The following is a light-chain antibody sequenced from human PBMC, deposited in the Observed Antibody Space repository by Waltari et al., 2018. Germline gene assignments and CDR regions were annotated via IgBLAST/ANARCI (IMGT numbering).Light chain of an antibody. Sequence: DFVMTQSPDSLAVSLGETATINCKSSQSVLSTSNNKNYLAWFQQKPGQPPKLLFYWASTRESGVPDRFSGSGSGTDFTLTISSLQADDAAVYYCQQYYGDPITFGQGTRLEIK. J-gene: IGKJ5*01. CDR2: WAS. V-gene: IGKV4-1*01. CDR1: QSVLSTSNNKNY. CDR3: QQYYGDPIT.